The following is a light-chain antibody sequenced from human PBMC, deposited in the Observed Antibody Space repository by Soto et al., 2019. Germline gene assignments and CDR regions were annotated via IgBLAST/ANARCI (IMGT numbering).Light chain of an antibody. J-gene: IGLJ1*01. CDR2: DVS. Sequence: QSALTQPASVSGSPGQSITISCTGTSSDVGGYNYVSWYQQHPGKAPKLMIYDVSDRPSGVSNRFSGSKSGNTASLTISVLQAEDEADYYCSSYTSGFYVFGTGTQLTVL. CDR1: SSDVGGYNY. V-gene: IGLV2-14*01. CDR3: SSYTSGFYV.